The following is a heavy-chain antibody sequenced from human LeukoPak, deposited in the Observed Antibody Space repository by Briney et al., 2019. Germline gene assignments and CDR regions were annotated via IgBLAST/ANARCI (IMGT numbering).Heavy chain of an antibody. J-gene: IGHJ6*03. CDR3: ARGRRGRGFYYYYYMDV. Sequence: SETLSLTCAVYGGSFSGYYWSWIRQPPGKGLEWIGEINHSGSTNYSPSLKSRVTISVATSKNHFSLKLSSVTAADTAVYYCARGRRGRGFYYYYYMDVWGKGTTVTVSS. V-gene: IGHV4-34*01. CDR2: INHSGST. CDR1: GGSFSGYY. D-gene: IGHD5-12*01.